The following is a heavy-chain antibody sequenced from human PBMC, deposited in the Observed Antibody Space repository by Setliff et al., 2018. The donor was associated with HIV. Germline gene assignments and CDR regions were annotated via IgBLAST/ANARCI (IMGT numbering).Heavy chain of an antibody. Sequence: GGSLRLSCAASGFTFSTYGMHWVRQAPGKGLEWVAVMSGDANSQYYADSVRGRFTISRDNSKNTVYLQMNSLTTEDTAVYYCARDRGLRGMLLSSKELGFYCMDVWGKGTTVTVSS. CDR1: GFTFSTYG. CDR3: ARDRGLRGMLLSSKELGFYCMDV. CDR2: MSGDANSQ. V-gene: IGHV3-30*06. J-gene: IGHJ6*03. D-gene: IGHD1-26*01.